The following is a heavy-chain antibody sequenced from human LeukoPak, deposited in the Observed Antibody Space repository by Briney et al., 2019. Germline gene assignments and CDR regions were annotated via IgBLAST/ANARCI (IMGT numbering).Heavy chain of an antibody. J-gene: IGHJ4*02. V-gene: IGHV3-66*01. D-gene: IGHD1-1*01. CDR3: VKGETRTSVTGFHS. Sequence: GGSLRLSCAASGFTVSSNYMSWVRQAPGKGLEWVSVIYSGGSTYYADSVKGRFTISRDNSKNTLYLQMNSLRAEGTAVYYCVKGETRTSVTGFHSWGQGTLVTVSS. CDR2: IYSGGST. CDR1: GFTVSSNY.